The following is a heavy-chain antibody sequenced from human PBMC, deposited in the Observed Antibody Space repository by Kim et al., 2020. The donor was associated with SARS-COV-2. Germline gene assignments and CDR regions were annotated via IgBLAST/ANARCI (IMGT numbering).Heavy chain of an antibody. CDR1: GFTFSSYA. J-gene: IGHJ4*02. Sequence: GGSLRLSCAASGFTFSSYAMSWVRQAPGKGLEWVSAISGSGGSTYYADSVKGRFTISRDNSKNTLYLQMNSLRAEDTAVYYCAKDLFYREKSIAAPFDYLGQGTLVTVSS. D-gene: IGHD6-6*01. CDR2: ISGSGGST. V-gene: IGHV3-23*01. CDR3: AKDLFYREKSIAAPFDY.